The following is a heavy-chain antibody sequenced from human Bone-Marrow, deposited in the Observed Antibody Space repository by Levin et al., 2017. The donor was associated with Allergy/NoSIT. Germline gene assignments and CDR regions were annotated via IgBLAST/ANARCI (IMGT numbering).Heavy chain of an antibody. CDR2: IYSDGQT. D-gene: IGHD2-15*01. J-gene: IGHJ5*01. Sequence: GGSLRLSCAASGFTVSGNYMSWVRQAPGKGLEWVSVIYSDGQTFYADSVKGRLTISRDSSKNTLHLQMNSLSAEDTAVYYCVRLVAATMDSWGHGVLVTVSS. CDR1: GFTVSGNY. CDR3: VRLVAATMDS. V-gene: IGHV3-66*04.